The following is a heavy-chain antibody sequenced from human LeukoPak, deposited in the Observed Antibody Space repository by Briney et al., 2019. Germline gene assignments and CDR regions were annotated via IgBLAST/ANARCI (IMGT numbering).Heavy chain of an antibody. J-gene: IGHJ4*02. D-gene: IGHD5-12*01. CDR3: AREGKRWWLRDQLPGYFDY. V-gene: IGHV3-48*01. Sequence: GGSLRLSCAASGFTFSSYSMNWVRQAPGKGLEWVSYISSSSSTIYYADSVKGRFTISRDNAKNSLYLQMNSLRAEDTAVYYCAREGKRWWLRDQLPGYFDYWGQGTLVTVSS. CDR2: ISSSSSTI. CDR1: GFTFSSYS.